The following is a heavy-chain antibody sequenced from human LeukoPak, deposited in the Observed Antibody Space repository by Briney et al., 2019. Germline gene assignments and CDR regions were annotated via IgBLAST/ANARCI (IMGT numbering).Heavy chain of an antibody. Sequence: SETLSLTCAVYGGSFSGYYWSWIRQPPGKGLEWIGEIDHSGSTNYNPSLKSRVTISVDRSKNQFSLKLSSVTAADTAVYYCARAPFYYYDSSGYPSTTLYYFDYWGQGTLVTVSS. V-gene: IGHV4-34*01. CDR3: ARAPFYYYDSSGYPSTTLYYFDY. CDR2: IDHSGST. J-gene: IGHJ4*02. D-gene: IGHD3-22*01. CDR1: GGSFSGYY.